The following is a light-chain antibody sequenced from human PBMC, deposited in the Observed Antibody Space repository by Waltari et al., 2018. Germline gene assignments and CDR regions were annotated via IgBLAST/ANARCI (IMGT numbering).Light chain of an antibody. Sequence: QSALTQPRSVSGSPGQSVTISCTGTSSDVGGYNYLSWYQQHPGNAPKLLIYDVSKRPSGVPDRFSGSKSGNTASLTISGLQADDEADYYCCSYAGSYTFIFGGGTELTVL. CDR1: SSDVGGYNY. J-gene: IGLJ2*01. CDR2: DVS. V-gene: IGLV2-11*01. CDR3: CSYAGSYTFI.